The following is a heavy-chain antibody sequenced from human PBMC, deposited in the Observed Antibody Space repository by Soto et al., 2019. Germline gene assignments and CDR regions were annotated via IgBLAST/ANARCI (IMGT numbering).Heavy chain of an antibody. CDR1: GYTFTSYG. Sequence: QVQLVQSGAEVKKPGASVKVSCKASGYTFTSYGISWVRQAPGQGLEWMGWISAYNGNTNYAQKLQGRVTMTTDTATSTAYMELRSLRSDDTAVYYCARDSPIIVVVPAANPFDYWGQGTLVTVSS. CDR2: ISAYNGNT. V-gene: IGHV1-18*01. CDR3: ARDSPIIVVVPAANPFDY. J-gene: IGHJ4*02. D-gene: IGHD2-2*01.